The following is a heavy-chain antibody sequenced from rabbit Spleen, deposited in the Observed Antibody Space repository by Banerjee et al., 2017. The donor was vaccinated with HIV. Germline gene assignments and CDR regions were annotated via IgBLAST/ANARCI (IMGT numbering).Heavy chain of an antibody. CDR1: GFSFSSGYY. J-gene: IGHJ4*01. Sequence: QSLEESGGDLVKPGASLTLTCTASGFSFSSGYYMYWVRQAPGKGLEWIACIDMWSGSTWYASWVNGRFTISKSTSLNTVTLQMTSLTAADTATYLCARGSSCPYYFDLWGPGTLVTVS. V-gene: IGHV1S43*01. D-gene: IGHD8-1*01. CDR2: IDMWSGST. CDR3: ARGSSCPYYFDL.